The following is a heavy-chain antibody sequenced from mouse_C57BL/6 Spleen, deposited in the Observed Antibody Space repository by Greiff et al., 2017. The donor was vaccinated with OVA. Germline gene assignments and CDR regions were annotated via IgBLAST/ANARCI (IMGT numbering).Heavy chain of an antibody. Sequence: EVQLQQSGPELVKPGASVKISCKASGYTFTDYYMNWVKQSHGKSLEWIGDINPNNGGTSYNQKFKGKATLTVDKSSSTAYMELRILTSEDSAVYYCARGDGYDPYYYAMDYWGQGTSVTVSS. V-gene: IGHV1-26*01. CDR3: ARGDGYDPYYYAMDY. CDR1: GYTFTDYY. J-gene: IGHJ4*01. D-gene: IGHD2-2*01. CDR2: INPNNGGT.